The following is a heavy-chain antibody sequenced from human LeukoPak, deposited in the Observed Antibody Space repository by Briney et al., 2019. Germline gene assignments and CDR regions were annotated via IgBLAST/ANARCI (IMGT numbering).Heavy chain of an antibody. Sequence: PSGTLSLTCAVSGGSISSSNWWSWVRQPPGKGLEWIGEIYHSGSTNYNPSLKSRVTISVDKSKNQFSLKLSSVTAADTAVYYCAREPGQLGELGPTDRTRNNWFAPWGQGTLVTVSS. CDR2: IYHSGST. V-gene: IGHV4-4*02. J-gene: IGHJ5*02. D-gene: IGHD3-16*01. CDR1: GGSISSSNW. CDR3: AREPGQLGELGPTDRTRNNWFAP.